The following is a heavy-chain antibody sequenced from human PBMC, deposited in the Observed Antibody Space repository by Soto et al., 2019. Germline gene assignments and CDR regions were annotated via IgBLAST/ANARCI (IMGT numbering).Heavy chain of an antibody. V-gene: IGHV4-59*01. J-gene: IGHJ6*03. D-gene: IGHD6-6*01. CDR1: GGSISSYY. CDR2: IYYSGST. CDR3: ARLPQYSSSFLYYYYYMDV. Sequence: SETLSPTCTVSGGSISSYYWSWIRQPPGKGLEWIGYIYYSGSTNYNPSLKSRVTISVDTSKNQFSLKLSSVTAADTAVYYCARLPQYSSSFLYYYYYMDVWGKGTTVTVSS.